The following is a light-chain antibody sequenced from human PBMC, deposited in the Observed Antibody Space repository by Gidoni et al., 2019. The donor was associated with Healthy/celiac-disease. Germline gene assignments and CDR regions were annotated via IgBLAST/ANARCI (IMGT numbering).Light chain of an antibody. J-gene: IGKJ3*01. CDR3: QQSYSASAVT. CDR2: AAS. CDR1: QSISSY. Sequence: DIQMTQSPSSLSASVGDRVTITCRASQSISSYLNRYQQKPGKAPKLLIYAASSLQSGVPSRFSGSGSGTDFTLTISSLQPEDFATYYCQQSYSASAVTFGPGTKVDIK. V-gene: IGKV1-39*01.